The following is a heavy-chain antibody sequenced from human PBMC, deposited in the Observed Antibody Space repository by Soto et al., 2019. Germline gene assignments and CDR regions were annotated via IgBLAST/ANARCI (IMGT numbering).Heavy chain of an antibody. CDR1: GYSISSNNW. CDR2: IFYSGGT. CDR3: ARKPSWSHPFDF. Sequence: QVQLRESGPGLVKPSDTLSLTCAVSGYSISSNNWWGWIRQPPGKELEWIGYIFYSGGTYYNPSLKRRVTMSVDTSKNQFSLKLGSVSAVDTAVYYCARKPSWSHPFDFWGQGNLVTVSS. J-gene: IGHJ4*02. V-gene: IGHV4-28*01. D-gene: IGHD1-26*01.